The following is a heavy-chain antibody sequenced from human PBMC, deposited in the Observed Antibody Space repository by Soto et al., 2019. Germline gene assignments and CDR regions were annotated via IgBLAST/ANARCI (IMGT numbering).Heavy chain of an antibody. J-gene: IGHJ4*02. D-gene: IGHD2-21*02. CDR1: GYTFTTYT. V-gene: IGHV1-3*01. Sequence: QVLLVQPGAEVKKPGASVKVSCKASGYTFTTYTVQWVRQAPGQRLEWMGWINAGNGNTKYSQKFQGRVTITRDTSATTVYMELSSLRSEDTAVYSCARDQNFEGDRGLDYWGQGTLVTVSS. CDR3: ARDQNFEGDRGLDY. CDR2: INAGNGNT.